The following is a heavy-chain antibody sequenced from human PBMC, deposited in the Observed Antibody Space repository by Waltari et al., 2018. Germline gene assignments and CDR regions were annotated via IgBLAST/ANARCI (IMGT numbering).Heavy chain of an antibody. CDR1: GASMNTYC. D-gene: IGHD4-17*01. CDR2: FCVGGKS. Sequence: QVQLQESGPGLVKPSETLSLICSVSGASMNTYCWGWIRQPAGQGLDFIGRFCVGGKSDYIPSRRSRLTRAADTSKSQFSLRVTSVTAADTAVYYCARVQVTTESDWLDPWGQGTLVTVSS. J-gene: IGHJ5*02. CDR3: ARVQVTTESDWLDP. V-gene: IGHV4-4*07.